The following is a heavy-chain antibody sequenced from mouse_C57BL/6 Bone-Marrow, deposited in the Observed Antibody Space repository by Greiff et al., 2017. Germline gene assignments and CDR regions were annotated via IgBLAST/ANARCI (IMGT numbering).Heavy chain of an antibody. CDR1: GFTFTDYY. CDR2: IRNKANGYPT. D-gene: IGHD1-1*01. J-gene: IGHJ3*01. V-gene: IGHV7-3*01. Sequence: EVKVVESGGGLVQPGGSLSLSCAASGFTFTDYYMSWVRQPPGKALEWMGFIRNKANGYPTEYSAPVKGRFTISRANSLSILYLHMNALRAEDSATHYCARYTGLLRGAWFAYWGQGTLVTVSA. CDR3: ARYTGLLRGAWFAY.